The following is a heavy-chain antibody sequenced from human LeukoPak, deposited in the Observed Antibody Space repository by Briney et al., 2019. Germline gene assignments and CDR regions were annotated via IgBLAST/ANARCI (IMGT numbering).Heavy chain of an antibody. CDR3: ARALPNTVSDY. J-gene: IGHJ4*02. CDR2: INDSGTT. D-gene: IGHD4-17*01. CDR1: GGSFSGYY. Sequence: SETLSLTCAVYGGSFSGYYCSWIRQSPGEGLEWIREINDSGTTNYNPSLKSRVTISIDMSRNQFSLKLTSVTASDTAVYYCARALPNTVSDYWGQGTLVIVSS. V-gene: IGHV4-34*01.